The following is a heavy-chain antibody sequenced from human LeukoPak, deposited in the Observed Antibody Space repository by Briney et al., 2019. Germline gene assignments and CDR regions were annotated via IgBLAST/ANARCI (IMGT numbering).Heavy chain of an antibody. J-gene: IGHJ4*02. V-gene: IGHV3-48*01. D-gene: IGHD2-21*02. CDR1: GFTFSTYN. CDR3: ARVGSRGDWLDY. CDR2: INSGGSAV. Sequence: GGSLRLSCAASGFTFSTYNMLWVRQTPGKGLEWLFYINSGGSAVHYADSVKDRFTFSRDNAKNSLYLQMNSLRVEDTGIYYCARVGSRGDWLDYWGQGTRVTVSS.